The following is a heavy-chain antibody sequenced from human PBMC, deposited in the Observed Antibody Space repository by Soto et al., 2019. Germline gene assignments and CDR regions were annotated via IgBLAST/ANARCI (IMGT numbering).Heavy chain of an antibody. V-gene: IGHV3-23*01. CDR2: ISDRSDTT. CDR3: VKGAPVAREADS. D-gene: IGHD3-10*01. Sequence: GGSLRLSCAASGFTFSNYAMSWVRQAPGKGLEWVSTISDRSDTTYYADSVKGRFTITRDNSKNTVLLQMNNLRVEDTAIYYCVKGAPVAREADSWGLGTLVTVSS. J-gene: IGHJ4*02. CDR1: GFTFSNYA.